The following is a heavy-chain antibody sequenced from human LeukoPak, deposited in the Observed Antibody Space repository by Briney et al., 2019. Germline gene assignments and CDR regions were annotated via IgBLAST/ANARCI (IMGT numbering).Heavy chain of an antibody. CDR1: GGSISSYY. J-gene: IGHJ4*02. V-gene: IGHV4-59*01. CDR3: ARALDEGARFDY. Sequence: SETLSLTCTVSGGSISSYYWSWIRQPPGKGLEWIGYIYYSGSTNYNPSLKSRVTISVDTSKNQFSLKLSSVTAADTAVYYCARALDEGARFDYWGQGTLVTVSS. CDR2: IYYSGST.